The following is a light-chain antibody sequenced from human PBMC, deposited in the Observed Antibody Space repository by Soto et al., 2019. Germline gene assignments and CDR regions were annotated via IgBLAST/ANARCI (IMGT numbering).Light chain of an antibody. V-gene: IGLV1-44*01. Sequence: QSVLTQPPSASGTPGQRVTFSCSGSSSNIGSNAVNWYQQFPGTAPKLLIYRNNQRPSGVPDRFSGSKSGTSASLAISGLQSEDEADYFCTVWDDSLNGRIFGGATKLTVL. CDR3: TVWDDSLNGRI. CDR1: SSNIGSNA. J-gene: IGLJ2*01. CDR2: RNN.